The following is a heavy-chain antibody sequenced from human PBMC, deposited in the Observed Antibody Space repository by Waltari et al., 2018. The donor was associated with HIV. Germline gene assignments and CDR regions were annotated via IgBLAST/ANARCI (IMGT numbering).Heavy chain of an antibody. CDR1: GGPFSSYV. J-gene: IGHJ4*02. Sequence: QVQLVQSGAEVRKPGSSVKVSCKVSGGPFSSYVFNWGRQAPGQGLEWVGGIIPMFRTANYAQRFQDRVTITADESTSTVYVEVRSLRSDDTAVYYCARGLRNGGNSPDGYWGQGTLVTVSS. D-gene: IGHD2-8*01. CDR2: IIPMFRTA. V-gene: IGHV1-69*12. CDR3: ARGLRNGGNSPDGY.